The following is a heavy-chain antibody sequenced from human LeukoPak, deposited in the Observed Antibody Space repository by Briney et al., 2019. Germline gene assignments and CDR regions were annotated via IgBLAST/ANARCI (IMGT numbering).Heavy chain of an antibody. V-gene: IGHV3-7*01. CDR3: ARQGFR. J-gene: IGHJ4*02. Sequence: GGSLRLSCAASGFTFSDYWTSWVRQAPGKGLEWVANIKQEGSEKYYVDSVKGRFTISRDNAKNSLYLQMNSLRAEDTAVYYCARQGFRWGQGTLVTVSS. CDR2: IKQEGSEK. CDR1: GFTFSDYW.